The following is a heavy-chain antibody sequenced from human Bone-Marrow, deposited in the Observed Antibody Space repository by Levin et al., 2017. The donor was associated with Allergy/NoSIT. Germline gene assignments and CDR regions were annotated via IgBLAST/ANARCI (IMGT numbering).Heavy chain of an antibody. J-gene: IGHJ4*02. CDR3: AGYDTSGYHSPFDY. CDR2: ISGSGSNT. Sequence: GGSLRLSCAASGLIFSNYAMNWVRQAPGKGLEWVSQISGSGSNTHYADSVRGRFTFTRDNSNNTVYLQMNSLRADHTAVYYCAGYDTSGYHSPFDYWGQGTLVTVSS. D-gene: IGHD3-22*01. V-gene: IGHV3-23*01. CDR1: GLIFSNYA.